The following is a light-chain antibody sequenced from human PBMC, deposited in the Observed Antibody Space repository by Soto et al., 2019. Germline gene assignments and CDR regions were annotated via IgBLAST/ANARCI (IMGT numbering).Light chain of an antibody. CDR3: SSYTTTKEV. V-gene: IGLV2-14*01. J-gene: IGLJ1*01. CDR1: SSDVGAYNY. CDR2: EVS. Sequence: QSVLTQPASVSGSPGQSITISCTGTSSDVGAYNYVSWYQHHPGKAPKLVIYEVSNRPSGLSNRFSGSKSGNTASLTIPGLQAEDEADYFCSSYTTTKEVFGTGTKVTVL.